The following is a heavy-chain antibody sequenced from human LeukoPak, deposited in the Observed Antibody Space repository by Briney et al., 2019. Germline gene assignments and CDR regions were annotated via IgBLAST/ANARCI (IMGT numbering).Heavy chain of an antibody. CDR3: ARFTISDAFDI. Sequence: ASVKVSCKASGYTFTGYYMHWVRQAPGQGLEWMGWINPSSGGTNYAQKFQGRVTMTRDTSISTAYMELSRLRSDDTAVYYCARFTISDAFDIWGQGTMVTVSS. J-gene: IGHJ3*02. V-gene: IGHV1-2*02. CDR2: INPSSGGT. D-gene: IGHD3-3*01. CDR1: GYTFTGYY.